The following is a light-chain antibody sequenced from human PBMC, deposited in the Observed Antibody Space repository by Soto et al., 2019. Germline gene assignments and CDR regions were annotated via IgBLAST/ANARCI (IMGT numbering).Light chain of an antibody. CDR3: KQNGTSQL. CDR2: GAS. V-gene: IGKV3-20*01. J-gene: IGKJ4*01. CDR1: QSVTSSY. Sequence: EIVLTQSPGTLSLSPGERATLSCRASQSVTSSYLAWYQQKPGQAPRLLIYGASSRATGIPDRFSGSGSGTAFTLTFSRLGPENFAVYYGKQNGTSQLFGGGRRWRSN.